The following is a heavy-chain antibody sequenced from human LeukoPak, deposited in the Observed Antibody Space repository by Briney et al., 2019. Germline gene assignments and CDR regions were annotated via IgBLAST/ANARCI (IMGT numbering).Heavy chain of an antibody. CDR3: AREHCSGGSCRPYYYYGMDV. D-gene: IGHD2-15*01. V-gene: IGHV3-21*01. Sequence: PGGSLRLSCAASGFTFSSYSMNWVREAPGKGLEWVSSISSSSSYIYYADSVKGRFTISRDNAKNSLYLQMNSLRAEDTAVYYCAREHCSGGSCRPYYYYGMDVWGQGTTVTVSS. J-gene: IGHJ6*02. CDR2: ISSSSSYI. CDR1: GFTFSSYS.